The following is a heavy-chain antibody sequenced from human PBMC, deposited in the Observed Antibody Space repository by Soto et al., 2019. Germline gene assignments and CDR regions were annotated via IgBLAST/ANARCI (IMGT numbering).Heavy chain of an antibody. D-gene: IGHD5-18*01. Sequence: PGGSLRLSFAASGFTFSSYWMTWVRQAPGKGLEWVSNIKKSGSETYYVDSVKVRFTISRDDAKNSLYLQMNTLRAEDTAVYYCAMGYSIDXWGQGTLVTVSX. J-gene: IGHJ4*02. CDR3: AMGYSIDX. V-gene: IGHV3-7*03. CDR2: IKKSGSET. CDR1: GFTFSSYW.